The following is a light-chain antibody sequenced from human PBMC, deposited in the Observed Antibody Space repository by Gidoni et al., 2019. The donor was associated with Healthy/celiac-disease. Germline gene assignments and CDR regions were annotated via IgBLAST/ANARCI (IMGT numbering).Light chain of an antibody. Sequence: EIVMTQSPLSLLVTPGEPASISCRSSPSILHSNGYNYLDWYLQKPGQSPQLLIYLGSNRASGVPDRFSGSGSGTDFTLKISRVEAEDVGVYYCMQALQTPLTFGGGTKVEIK. CDR3: MQALQTPLT. V-gene: IGKV2-28*01. CDR2: LGS. CDR1: PSILHSNGYNY. J-gene: IGKJ4*01.